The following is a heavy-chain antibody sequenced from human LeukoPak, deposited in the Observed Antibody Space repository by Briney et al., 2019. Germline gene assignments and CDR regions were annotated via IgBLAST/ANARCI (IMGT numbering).Heavy chain of an antibody. J-gene: IGHJ5*02. CDR2: IWYDGSSK. CDR3: AKEPRPLVATVRGGNWFDP. V-gene: IGHV3-33*06. Sequence: PGGSLRLSCAASGFTFSSYAMHWVRQAPGKGLQWVAVIWYDGSSKYYADSVKGRFTISRDNSKNTLYLQMNSLRAEDTAVYYCAKEPRPLVATVRGGNWFDPWGQGTLVTVSS. CDR1: GFTFSSYA. D-gene: IGHD5-12*01.